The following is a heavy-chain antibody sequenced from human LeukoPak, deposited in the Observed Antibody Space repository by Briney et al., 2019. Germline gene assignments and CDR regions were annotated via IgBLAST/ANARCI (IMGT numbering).Heavy chain of an antibody. Sequence: PGGSLRLSCAASGSTFSDSAINSVRHAPGNGLGWVSSIDSSGVATDSADSVMARFSISRDNSKNSVYLQMHSLRAEDTARYYCAKAQEWLAFPGDSLDYWGQGALVTVSS. V-gene: IGHV3-23*01. D-gene: IGHD6-19*01. J-gene: IGHJ4*02. CDR1: GSTFSDSA. CDR3: AKAQEWLAFPGDSLDY. CDR2: IDSSGVAT.